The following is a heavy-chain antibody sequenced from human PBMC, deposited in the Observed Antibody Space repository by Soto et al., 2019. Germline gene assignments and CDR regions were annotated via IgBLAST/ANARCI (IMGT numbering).Heavy chain of an antibody. V-gene: IGHV4-34*01. D-gene: IGHD3-3*01. CDR2: INHSGST. CDR1: GGSFSGYY. J-gene: IGHJ4*02. Sequence: SETLSLTCAVYGGSFSGYYWSWIRQPPGKGLEWIGEINHSGSTNYNPSLKSRVTISVDTSKNQFSLKLSSVTAADTAVYYCARDFGPLWSGYYGYFDYWGQGTLVTVSS. CDR3: ARDFGPLWSGYYGYFDY.